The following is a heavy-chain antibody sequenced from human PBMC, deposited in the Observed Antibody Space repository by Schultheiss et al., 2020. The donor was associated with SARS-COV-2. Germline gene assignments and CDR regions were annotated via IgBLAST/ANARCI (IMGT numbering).Heavy chain of an antibody. CDR2: ISYDGSNK. V-gene: IGHV3-30*01. D-gene: IGHD1-1*01. Sequence: GESLKISCAASGFTFSSYAMHWVRQAPGKGLEWVAVISYDGSNKYYADSVKGRFTISRDNSKNTLSLQMNSLRAEDTAVYYCAKNWNYVDYWGQGTLVTVSS. CDR1: GFTFSSYA. J-gene: IGHJ4*02. CDR3: AKNWNYVDY.